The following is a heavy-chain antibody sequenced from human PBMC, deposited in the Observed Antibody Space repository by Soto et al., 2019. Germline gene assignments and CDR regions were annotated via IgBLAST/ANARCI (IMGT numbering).Heavy chain of an antibody. CDR3: ATAGDDCSTTTCYVIDH. CDR1: GYTFTSYA. J-gene: IGHJ4*02. D-gene: IGHD2-2*01. CDR2: INAGNGYT. Sequence: ASVKVSCKASGYTFTSYAMHWVRQAPGQRLEWMGWINAGNGYTKYSQKFQGRVTVTRDTSASTAYMGLSSLRSEDTAVYYCATAGDDCSTTTCYVIDHWGQGTLVTVSS. V-gene: IGHV1-3*01.